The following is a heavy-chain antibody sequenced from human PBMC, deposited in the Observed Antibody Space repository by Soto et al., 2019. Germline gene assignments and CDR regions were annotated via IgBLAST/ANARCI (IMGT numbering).Heavy chain of an antibody. D-gene: IGHD5-12*01. CDR3: ASLVVAIVATAEDY. J-gene: IGHJ4*02. V-gene: IGHV1-69*13. CDR2: IIPIFGTA. Sequence: SVKVSCKASGGTFSSYAISWVRQAPGQGLEWMGGIIPIFGTANYAQKFQGRVTITADESTSTAYMELSSLRSEDTAVYYCASLVVAIVATAEDYWGQGTLVTVSS. CDR1: GGTFSSYA.